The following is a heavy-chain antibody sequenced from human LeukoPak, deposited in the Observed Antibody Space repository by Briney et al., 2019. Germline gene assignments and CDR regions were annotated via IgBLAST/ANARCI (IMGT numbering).Heavy chain of an antibody. J-gene: IGHJ4*02. CDR1: GYTFPNYH. V-gene: IGHV1-46*01. Sequence: GASVKVSCKASGYTFPNYHIHWVRQAPGQGLEWLGIINPNGGSASYAQRFQGRVTMTRDTSTTTVYMELTSLRSEDTAVYYCARDYYYDSSGYYTYYFDYWGQGTLVTVSS. CDR2: INPNGGSA. CDR3: ARDYYYDSSGYYTYYFDY. D-gene: IGHD3-22*01.